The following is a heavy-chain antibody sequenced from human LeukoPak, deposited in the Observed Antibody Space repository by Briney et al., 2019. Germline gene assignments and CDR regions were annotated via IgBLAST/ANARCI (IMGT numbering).Heavy chain of an antibody. V-gene: IGHV1-18*01. CDR2: IGAYNGNT. Sequence: ASVKVSCKASGYTFTSYGISWVRQAPGQGLEWMGWIGAYNGNTNYAQKLQGRVTMTTDTSTSTAYMELRSLRSDDTAVYYCARVKVYSSSSAPPVFWGQGTLVTVSS. D-gene: IGHD6-6*01. CDR1: GYTFTSYG. CDR3: ARVKVYSSSSAPPVF. J-gene: IGHJ4*02.